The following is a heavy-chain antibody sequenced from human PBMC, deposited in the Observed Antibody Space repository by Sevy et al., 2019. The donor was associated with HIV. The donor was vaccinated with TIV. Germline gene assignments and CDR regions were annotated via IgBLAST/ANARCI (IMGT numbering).Heavy chain of an antibody. Sequence: GGSLRLSCAASGFTFSSYAMNWVRQAPGKGLEWVSGISGSGGSGDKTNYADSVKGRFTISRDDSKNSLYLQLNSLRAEATAIYYCATKYDSSGYFDYWGQGTLVTVSS. CDR2: ISGSGGSGDKT. J-gene: IGHJ4*02. D-gene: IGHD3-22*01. V-gene: IGHV3-23*01. CDR1: GFTFSSYA. CDR3: ATKYDSSGYFDY.